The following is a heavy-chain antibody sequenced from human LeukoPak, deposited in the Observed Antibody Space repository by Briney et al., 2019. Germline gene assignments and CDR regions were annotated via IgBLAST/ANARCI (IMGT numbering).Heavy chain of an antibody. CDR2: MNPNSGNT. D-gene: IGHD3-10*01. J-gene: IGHJ6*02. CDR1: GYTFTSYD. CDR3: ATRITMVRGVIADYYGMDV. V-gene: IGHV1-8*01. Sequence: ASVKVSCKASGYTFTSYDINWVRQATGQGLEWMGWMNPNSGNTGYAQKFQGRVTMTRNTSISTAYMELSSLRSEDTAVYYCATRITMVRGVIADYYGMDVWGQGTTVTVSS.